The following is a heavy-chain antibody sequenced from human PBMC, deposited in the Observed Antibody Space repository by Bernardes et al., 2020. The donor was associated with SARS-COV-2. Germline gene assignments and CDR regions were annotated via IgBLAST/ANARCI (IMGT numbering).Heavy chain of an antibody. D-gene: IGHD2-2*02. CDR1: GGSISSSSYY. V-gene: IGHV4-39*01. CDR3: ARGWYVVVPAAILGSWFDP. J-gene: IGHJ5*02. Sequence: SETLSLTCTVSGGSISSSSYYWGWIRQPPGQGLEWIGSIYYSGSTYYNPSLKSRVTISVDTSKNQFSLKLSSVTAADTAVYYCARGWYVVVPAAILGSWFDPCGQGTQVTVSS. CDR2: IYYSGST.